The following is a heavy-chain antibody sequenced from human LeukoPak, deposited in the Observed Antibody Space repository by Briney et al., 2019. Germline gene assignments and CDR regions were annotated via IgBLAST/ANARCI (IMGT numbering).Heavy chain of an antibody. CDR2: INSDGSNT. D-gene: IGHD3-22*01. CDR3: ARFADYYDSSGYYYDY. Sequence: GGSLRLSFAASGFTFSSYWMHWVRQSPGKGLVWVSRINSDGSNTNYADSVKGRFTMSRDNAKNTLYLQMNSLRAEDTAVYYCARFADYYDSSGYYYDYWGQGTLVTVSS. CDR1: GFTFSSYW. J-gene: IGHJ4*02. V-gene: IGHV3-74*01.